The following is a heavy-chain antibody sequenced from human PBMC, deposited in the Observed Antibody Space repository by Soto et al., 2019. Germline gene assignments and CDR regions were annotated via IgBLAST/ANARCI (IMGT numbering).Heavy chain of an antibody. J-gene: IGHJ6*02. V-gene: IGHV3-53*01. D-gene: IGHD2-8*01. CDR2: IYSGGST. CDR3: ARHCTNGVCPGYYGMDV. Sequence: GGSLRLSCAASGFTFSSCAMGWVRQAPGKGLEWVSVIYSGGSTYYADSVKGRFTISRDNSKNTLYLQMNSLRAEDTAVYYCARHCTNGVCPGYYGMDVWGQGTTVTVSS. CDR1: GFTFSSCA.